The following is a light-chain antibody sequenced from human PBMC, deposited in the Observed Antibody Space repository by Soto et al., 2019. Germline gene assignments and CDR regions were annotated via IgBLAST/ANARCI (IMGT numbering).Light chain of an antibody. CDR2: GAS. V-gene: IGKV3-15*01. CDR1: ESVRSN. CDR3: QQYNNWLSWT. J-gene: IGKJ1*01. Sequence: DIVMTQSPATLSVSPGETATLSCRANESVRSNLAWYQQKPGQAPSLLVYGASTRATGIPARFSGSGSGTDFTLTISSLQSEDSAVYYCQQYNNWLSWTFGQGTKVDIK.